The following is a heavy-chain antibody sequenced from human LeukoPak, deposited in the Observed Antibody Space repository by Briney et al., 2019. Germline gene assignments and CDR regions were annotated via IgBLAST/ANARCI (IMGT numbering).Heavy chain of an antibody. J-gene: IGHJ6*02. V-gene: IGHV3-30*03. CDR1: GFTFSSYG. CDR3: ARDSGEYSGYDYVRPYYDYYYYGMDV. CDR2: ISYDGSNT. D-gene: IGHD5-12*01. Sequence: PGRSLRLSCAASGFTFSSYGMHWVRQAPGKGLVWVAVISYDGSNTYYADSVKGRFTISRDNSKNTLYLQMNSLRAEDAAVYYCARDSGEYSGYDYVRPYYDYYYYGMDVWGQGTTVTVSS.